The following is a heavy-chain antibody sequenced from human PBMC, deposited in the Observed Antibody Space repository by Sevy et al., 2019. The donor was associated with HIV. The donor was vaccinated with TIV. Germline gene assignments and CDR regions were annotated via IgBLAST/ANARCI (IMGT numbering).Heavy chain of an antibody. J-gene: IGHJ4*02. Sequence: GGSLRLSCAASGFTFSSYGMHWVRQAPGKGLEWVAFIRYDGSNKYYADSVKGRFTISRDNSKNTLYLQMNSLRAEDTAVYYCAKIMEYSSSTNRQNYFDYWGQGTLVTVSS. D-gene: IGHD6-13*01. CDR3: AKIMEYSSSTNRQNYFDY. CDR1: GFTFSSYG. V-gene: IGHV3-30*02. CDR2: IRYDGSNK.